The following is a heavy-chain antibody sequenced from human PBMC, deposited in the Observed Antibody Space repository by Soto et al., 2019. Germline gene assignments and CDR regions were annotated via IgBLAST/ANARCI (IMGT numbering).Heavy chain of an antibody. V-gene: IGHV3-30*03. CDR3: GRDYWSQVDH. CDR1: GFTFSSYG. J-gene: IGHJ4*02. D-gene: IGHD2-15*01. Sequence: GGSLRLSCAASGFTFSSYGMHWVRQAPGKGLEWVAVISYDGSNKYYADSVKGRFTISRDNVKNTLYLQMNSLRTEDTAVYYCGRDYWSQVDHWGQGTLVTVSS. CDR2: ISYDGSNK.